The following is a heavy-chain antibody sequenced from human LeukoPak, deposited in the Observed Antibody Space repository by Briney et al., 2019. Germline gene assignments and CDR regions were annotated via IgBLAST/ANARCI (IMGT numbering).Heavy chain of an antibody. Sequence: SETLSLTCTVSGGSISSSSYYWGWLRQPPGTGLEWIGSIYYSGSTYYNPSLQSRVTISVDTSKNQFSLKLSSVTAADTAVYYCARQIDDSSGYSHPDAFDIWGQGTMVTVSS. CDR3: ARQIDDSSGYSHPDAFDI. CDR2: IYYSGST. V-gene: IGHV4-39*01. J-gene: IGHJ3*02. CDR1: GGSISSSSYY. D-gene: IGHD3-22*01.